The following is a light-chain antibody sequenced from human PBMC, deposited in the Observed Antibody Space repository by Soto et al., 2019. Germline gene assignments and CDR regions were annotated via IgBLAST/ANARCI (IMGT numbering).Light chain of an antibody. V-gene: IGLV7-43*01. CDR1: TGVVTGAYY. Sequence: CASSTGVVTGAYYPNWFQQKPGQAPRALIYSTNNRHSWTPARFSGSLLGGKAALTLSGVQPEDEAEYYCLLFHGDGQVFGGGTKVTVL. J-gene: IGLJ2*01. CDR2: STN. CDR3: LLFHGDGQV.